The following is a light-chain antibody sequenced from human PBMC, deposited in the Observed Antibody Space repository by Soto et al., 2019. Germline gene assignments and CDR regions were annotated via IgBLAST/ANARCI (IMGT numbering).Light chain of an antibody. J-gene: IGKJ1*01. CDR1: QGISSN. CDR2: AAS. V-gene: IGKV1-9*01. CDR3: QQYNSYSWT. Sequence: IQMTQSPSSLSASVGDRVTITCRASQGISSNLAWYQQKPGKVPKLLISAASTLQSGVPSRLSGSGSGTDFTLTISSLQPDDFATYYCQQYNSYSWTFGQGTKVDIK.